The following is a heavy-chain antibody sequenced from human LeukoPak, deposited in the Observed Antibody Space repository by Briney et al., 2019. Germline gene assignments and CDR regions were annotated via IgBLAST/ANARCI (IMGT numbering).Heavy chain of an antibody. D-gene: IGHD3-22*01. J-gene: IGHJ4*02. CDR2: IYYSGST. CDR3: ARYYYESSGYYSDY. Sequence: SETLSLTCTVSGASISSYYWSWIRLPPGKGLEWIGYIYYSGSTNYNPSLKSRVTISVDKSKNQFSLKLSSVTAADTALYYCARYYYESSGYYSDYWGQGTLVTVSS. CDR1: GASISSYY. V-gene: IGHV4-59*12.